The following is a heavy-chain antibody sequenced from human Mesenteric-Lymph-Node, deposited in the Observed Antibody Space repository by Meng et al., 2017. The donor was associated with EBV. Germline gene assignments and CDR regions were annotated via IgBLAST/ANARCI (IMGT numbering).Heavy chain of an antibody. J-gene: IGHJ4*02. CDR3: AGSGSGSYYAIYYFDF. Sequence: LHGRGPGLVKASETLSLTCTVSGGSVSSGSQYWSWIRQPPGKGLEWIGYIYYSGSTKYNPSLKSRVTMSVDTSKNQFSLRLNSVTAADTAVYYCAGSGSGSYYAIYYFDFWGQGTLVTVSS. CDR1: GGSVSSGSQY. CDR2: IYYSGST. D-gene: IGHD3-10*01. V-gene: IGHV4-61*01.